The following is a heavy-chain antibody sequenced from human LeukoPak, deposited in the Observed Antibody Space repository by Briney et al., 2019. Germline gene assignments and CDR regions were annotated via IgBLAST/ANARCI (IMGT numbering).Heavy chain of an antibody. J-gene: IGHJ5*02. V-gene: IGHV4-59*01. D-gene: IGHD4-23*01. Sequence: SETLSLTCTVSGGSISSYYWSWIRQPPGKGLEWIGYIYYSGSTNYNPSLKIRVTISVDTSKNQFSLKLSSVTAADTAVYYCARGGNPKTFSKWFDPWGQGTLVTVSS. CDR2: IYYSGST. CDR1: GGSISSYY. CDR3: ARGGNPKTFSKWFDP.